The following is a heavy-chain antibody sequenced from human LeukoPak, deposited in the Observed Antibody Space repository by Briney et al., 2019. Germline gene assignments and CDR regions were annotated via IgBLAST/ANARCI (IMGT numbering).Heavy chain of an antibody. CDR3: ARHLEYAFDI. D-gene: IGHD2/OR15-2a*01. CDR2: IYPGDSDT. CDR1: GYSFTSYW. V-gene: IGHV5-51*01. J-gene: IGHJ3*02. Sequence: GESLQISCKGSGYSFTSYWIGWVRPLPGKGLEWMGIIYPGDSDTRYSPSFQGQVTISADKSISAAYLQWSSLKASDTAMYYCARHLEYAFDIWGQGTMVTVSS.